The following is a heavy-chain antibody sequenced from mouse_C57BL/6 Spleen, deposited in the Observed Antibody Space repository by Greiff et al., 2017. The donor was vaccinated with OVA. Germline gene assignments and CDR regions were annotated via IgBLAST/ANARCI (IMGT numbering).Heavy chain of an antibody. V-gene: IGHV1-69*01. Sequence: VQLQQPGAELVMPGASVKLSCKASGYTFTSYWMHWVKQRPGQGLEWIGEIDPSDSYTNYNQKFKGKSTLTVDKSSSTAYMQLSSLTSEDSAVYYCARNYYGSSGYYFDYWGQGTTLTVSS. CDR3: ARNYYGSSGYYFDY. D-gene: IGHD1-1*01. CDR1: GYTFTSYW. J-gene: IGHJ2*01. CDR2: IDPSDSYT.